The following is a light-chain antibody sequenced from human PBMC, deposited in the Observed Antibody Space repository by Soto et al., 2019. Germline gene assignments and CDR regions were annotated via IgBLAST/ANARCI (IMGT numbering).Light chain of an antibody. CDR2: EGT. CDR3: CSYAGTRTSWV. Sequence: QSALTQPASVSGFLGQSITMSCTGSSSDVGTFNLVSWFQQHPGKAPKLLIFEGTKRPSGVSDRFSGSKSGNTASLTISGLQAEDEADYHCCSYAGTRTSWVFGPGTKVTVL. V-gene: IGLV2-23*01. J-gene: IGLJ1*01. CDR1: SSDVGTFNL.